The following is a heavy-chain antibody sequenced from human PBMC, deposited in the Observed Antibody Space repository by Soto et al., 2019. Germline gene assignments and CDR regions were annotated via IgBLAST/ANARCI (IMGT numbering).Heavy chain of an antibody. CDR1: GGSISSGDYY. D-gene: IGHD1-26*01. CDR3: ARSTWDESFDI. CDR2: IYSSGST. Sequence: SETLSLTCTVSGGSISSGDYYWSWIRQPPGKGLEWRGYIYSSGSTYYNPSLKSRVTTSVDTSKNQFSLKLSSVTAADTAVYSCARSTWDESFDIWGQGTMVTVSS. V-gene: IGHV4-30-4*01. J-gene: IGHJ3*02.